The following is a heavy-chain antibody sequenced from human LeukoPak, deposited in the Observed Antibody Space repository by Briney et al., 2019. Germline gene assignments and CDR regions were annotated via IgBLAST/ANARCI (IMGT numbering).Heavy chain of an antibody. CDR1: GYTFTGYY. J-gene: IGHJ4*02. D-gene: IGHD3-16*01. Sequence: ASVKVSCKASGYTFTGYYMHWVRQAPGQGLEWMGWINPNSGGTNYAQKFQGRVTMTRDTSISTAYMELSRLRSDDTAVYYCARARGDLYYFDYWGQGTLVTVSS. CDR3: ARARGDLYYFDY. CDR2: INPNSGGT. V-gene: IGHV1-2*02.